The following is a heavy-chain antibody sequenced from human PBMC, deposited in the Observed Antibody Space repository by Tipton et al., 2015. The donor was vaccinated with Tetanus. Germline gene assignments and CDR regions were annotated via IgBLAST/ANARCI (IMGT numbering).Heavy chain of an antibody. CDR1: GFTFNSYP. Sequence: SLRLSCTASGFTFNSYPMNWVRQAPGKGLEWVSVSYAGGNYAYYADSVKGRFTTSRDDSKSTPYLHMTSLRAEDTAVYYCAKVRGTMRYSFDSWGQGTLVTVSS. CDR3: AKVRGTMRYSFDS. J-gene: IGHJ5*01. D-gene: IGHD1-26*01. CDR2: SYAGGNYA. V-gene: IGHV3-23*03.